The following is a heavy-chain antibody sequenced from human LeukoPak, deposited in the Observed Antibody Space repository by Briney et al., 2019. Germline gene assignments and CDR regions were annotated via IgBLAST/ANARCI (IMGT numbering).Heavy chain of an antibody. CDR1: GYSISIGYY. D-gene: IGHD2-15*01. V-gene: IGHV4-38-2*01. J-gene: IGHJ4*02. CDR3: ARVLCSGGSCYFDY. CDR2: IYYSGST. Sequence: PSETLSLTCDVSGYSISIGYYWAWIRQPPGKGLEWIGYIYYSGSTYYNPSLKSRVTISVDTSKNQFSLKLSSVTAADTAVYYCARVLCSGGSCYFDYWGQGTLVTVSS.